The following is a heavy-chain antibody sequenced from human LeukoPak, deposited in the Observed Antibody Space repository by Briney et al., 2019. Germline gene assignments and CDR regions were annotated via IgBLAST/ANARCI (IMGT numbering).Heavy chain of an antibody. CDR2: INPNSGGT. CDR3: ARDGLLSSLEYQLPGDRLELPTWWFDY. J-gene: IGHJ4*02. CDR1: GYTFTSYG. V-gene: IGHV1-2*02. Sequence: ASVKVSCKASGYTFTSYGMNWVRQAPGQGLEWIGWINPNSGGTNYAQKFQGRVTMTRDTSISTAYMELSRLRSDDTAVYYCARDGLLSSLEYQLPGDRLELPTWWFDYWGQGTLVTVSS. D-gene: IGHD2-2*01.